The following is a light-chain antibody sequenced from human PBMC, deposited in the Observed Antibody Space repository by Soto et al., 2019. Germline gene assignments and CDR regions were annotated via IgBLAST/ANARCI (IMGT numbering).Light chain of an antibody. J-gene: IGKJ2*01. CDR3: QQSWSSPYT. CDR1: QSITNY. V-gene: IGKV1-39*01. CDR2: AAY. Sequence: DIQMTQSPSSLSASVGERVSISCRASQSITNYLNWYQQKPGKSPKLLIYAAYSLQSGVPSTFSGSGSGTEFTLTISSLQPEDFATYYCQQSWSSPYTFGQGTRLEIK.